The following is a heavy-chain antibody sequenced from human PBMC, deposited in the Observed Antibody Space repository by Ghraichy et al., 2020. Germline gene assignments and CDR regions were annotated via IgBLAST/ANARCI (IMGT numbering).Heavy chain of an antibody. CDR2: IGTAGDT. Sequence: GRSLRLSCAASGFTFSSYDMHWVRQATGKGLEWVSAIGTAGDTYYPGSVKGRFTISRENAKNSLYLQMNSLRAGDTAVYYCARAGGLRDHYYYYGMDVWGQGTTVTVSS. V-gene: IGHV3-13*01. J-gene: IGHJ6*02. CDR3: ARAGGLRDHYYYYGMDV. CDR1: GFTFSSYD. D-gene: IGHD3-10*01.